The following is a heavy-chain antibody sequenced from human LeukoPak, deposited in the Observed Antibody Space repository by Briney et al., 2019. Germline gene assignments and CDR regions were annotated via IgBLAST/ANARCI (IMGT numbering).Heavy chain of an antibody. CDR2: VSSSGSTI. D-gene: IGHD3-22*01. CDR1: GFTFSSYE. V-gene: IGHV3-48*03. CDR3: AREKYYYDSSGYNNWFDP. J-gene: IGHJ5*02. Sequence: PGGSLRLSCAASGFTFSSYEMNWVRQAPGKGLEWVSYVSSSGSTIYYADSVKGRFTISRDNAKNSLYLQMNSLRAEDTAVYYCAREKYYYDSSGYNNWFDPWGQGTLVTVSS.